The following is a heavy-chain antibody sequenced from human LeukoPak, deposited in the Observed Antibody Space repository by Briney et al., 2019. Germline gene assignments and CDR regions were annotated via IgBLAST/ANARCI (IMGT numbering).Heavy chain of an antibody. V-gene: IGHV3-49*03. Sequence: GSLRLSCTASGFTFGDYAMSWFRQAPGKGLECVGIIRSKAYGGTTKYAASVEGRFTISRDDSKSLAYLQMNSLKTEDTAVYSCTRSLEPTTYYYFDYWGQGALVTVSS. CDR2: IRSKAYGGTT. J-gene: IGHJ4*02. CDR1: GFTFGDYA. D-gene: IGHD2/OR15-2a*01. CDR3: TRSLEPTTYYYFDY.